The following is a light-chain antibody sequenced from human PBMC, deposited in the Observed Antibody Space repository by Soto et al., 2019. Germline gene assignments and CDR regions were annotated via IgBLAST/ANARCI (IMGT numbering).Light chain of an antibody. CDR3: SSYTDSSNYV. V-gene: IGLV2-14*01. CDR2: QVS. J-gene: IGLJ1*01. CDR1: SSDLAIYNY. Sequence: QSVLTQPASVSGSPGQSITISCTGTSSDLAIYNYVSWYQQQPGKAPKLMRYQVSNRPSGVSNRFSGSRSGNTASLTISGLQAEDEADYYCSSYTDSSNYVFGTGTKVTVL.